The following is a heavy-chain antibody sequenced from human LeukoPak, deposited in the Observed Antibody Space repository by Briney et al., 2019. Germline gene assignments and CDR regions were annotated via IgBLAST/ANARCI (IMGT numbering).Heavy chain of an antibody. V-gene: IGHV1-69*04. CDR3: ARTHSSGWPNYFDY. D-gene: IGHD6-19*01. J-gene: IGHJ4*02. Sequence: SVKVSCKASGGTFSSYAISWVRQAPGQGLEWMGRIIPILGIANYAQKFQGRVTITADKSTSTAYMELSSLRSEDTAVYYCARTHSSGWPNYFDYWGQGTLVTVSS. CDR1: GGTFSSYA. CDR2: IIPILGIA.